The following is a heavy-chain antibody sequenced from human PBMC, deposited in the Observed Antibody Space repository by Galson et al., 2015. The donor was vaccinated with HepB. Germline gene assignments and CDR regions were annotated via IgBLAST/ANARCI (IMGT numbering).Heavy chain of an antibody. CDR2: ISAYNGNT. D-gene: IGHD5/OR15-5a*01. Sequence: SVKVSCKASGGTFSSYAISWVRQAPGQGLEWMGWISAYNGNTNYAQKLQGRVTMTTDTSTSTAYMELRSLRSDDTAVYYCARVSLRLQAANDYWGQGTLVTVSS. CDR1: GGTFSSYA. V-gene: IGHV1-18*01. J-gene: IGHJ4*02. CDR3: ARVSLRLQAANDY.